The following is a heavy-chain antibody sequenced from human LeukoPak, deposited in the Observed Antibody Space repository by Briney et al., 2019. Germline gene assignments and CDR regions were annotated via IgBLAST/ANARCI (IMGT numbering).Heavy chain of an antibody. Sequence: GGSLRLSCAASGFTFSSSAMSWVRQVPGKGLEWVSGISASGGSTYYADSVRGRFTISRDNSKNTLYLQMNSLRAEDTAVYYCAKDPIFDYWGQGTLVTVSS. CDR2: ISASGGST. V-gene: IGHV3-23*01. CDR1: GFTFSSSA. J-gene: IGHJ4*02. CDR3: AKDPIFDY.